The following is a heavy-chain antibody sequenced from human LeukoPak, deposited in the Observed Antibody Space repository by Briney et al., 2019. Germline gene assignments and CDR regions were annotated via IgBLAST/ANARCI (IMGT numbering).Heavy chain of an antibody. CDR2: VYTGGDT. J-gene: IGHJ4*02. CDR3: ARGWDNWNYFAY. V-gene: IGHV3-53*01. CDR1: GSTFSSNC. Sequence: PGGSLRLSCTASGSTFSSNCMTWVRQAPGMGLEWVSVVYTGGDTHYGDSVKGRFTISRDNAKNTLYLQMNSLRPEDTAVYYCARGWDNWNYFAYWGQGTLVTVSS. D-gene: IGHD1-20*01.